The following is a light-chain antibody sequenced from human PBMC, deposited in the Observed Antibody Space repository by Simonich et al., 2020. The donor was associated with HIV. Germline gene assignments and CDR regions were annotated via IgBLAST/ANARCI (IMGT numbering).Light chain of an antibody. CDR2: KDS. J-gene: IGLJ2*01. CDR3: QSADNSDTYHVV. CDR1: VLAKKY. V-gene: IGLV3-27*01. Sequence: SYELTQPSSVSVSPGQTARITCSGDVLAKKYVRWFQQKPGQAPVLVIYKDSERPSGIPERFSGSTLGTTATLTVSGAQVEDEADYYCQSADNSDTYHVVFGGGTKLTVL.